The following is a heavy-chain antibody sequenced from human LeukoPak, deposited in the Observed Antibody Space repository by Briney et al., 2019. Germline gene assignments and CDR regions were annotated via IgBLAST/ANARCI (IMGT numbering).Heavy chain of an antibody. V-gene: IGHV3-23*01. CDR3: AKDAPVNIVVVPAANS. J-gene: IGHJ4*02. CDR2: ISGSGGST. CDR1: GFTFSSYA. Sequence: GGSLRLSCAASGFTFSSYAMSWVRQTPGKGLEWVSAISGSGGSTYYADSVKGRFTISRDNSKNTLYLQMNSLRAEDTAVYYCAKDAPVNIVVVPAANSWGQGTLVTVSS. D-gene: IGHD2-2*01.